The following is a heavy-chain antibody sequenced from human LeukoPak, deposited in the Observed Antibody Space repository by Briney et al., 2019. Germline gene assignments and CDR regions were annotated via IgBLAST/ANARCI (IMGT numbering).Heavy chain of an antibody. J-gene: IGHJ4*02. CDR1: GFTFSSYA. D-gene: IGHD3-22*01. Sequence: GGSLRLSCAASGFTFSSYAMSWVRQAPGKGLEWVSASSASGGSTYYADSVKGRFTISRDNSKNTLYLQMNSLRAEDTAVYYCARENLDYYDSSGYYYDYFDYWGQGTLVTVSS. CDR2: SSASGGST. V-gene: IGHV3-23*01. CDR3: ARENLDYYDSSGYYYDYFDY.